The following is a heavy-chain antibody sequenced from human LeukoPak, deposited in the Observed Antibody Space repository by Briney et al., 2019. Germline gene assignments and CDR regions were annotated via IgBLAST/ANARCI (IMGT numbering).Heavy chain of an antibody. CDR3: AKDGAWGSYFYFDY. V-gene: IGHV3-30*02. CDR1: GFTFSSYG. J-gene: IGHJ4*02. CDR2: IRYDGSNK. D-gene: IGHD1-26*01. Sequence: GGSLRLSCVASGFTFSSYGMHWVRQAPGKGLEWVAFIRYDGSNKYYADSVKGRFTISRDNSKNTLYLQMNSLRAEDTAVYYCAKDGAWGSYFYFDYWGQGTLVTVSS.